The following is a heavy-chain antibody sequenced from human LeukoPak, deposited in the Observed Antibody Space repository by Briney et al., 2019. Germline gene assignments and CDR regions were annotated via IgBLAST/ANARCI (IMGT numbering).Heavy chain of an antibody. CDR1: GFTFSSYG. D-gene: IGHD3-22*01. Sequence: GGSLRLSCAASGFTFSSYGMSWVRQAPGKGLEWVSAISGSGGSTYYADSVKGRFTISRDNSKNTLYLQMNSLRAEDTAVYYCAKENYSYYYDSSGYPPHFDYWGQGTLVTVSS. J-gene: IGHJ4*02. CDR3: AKENYSYYYDSSGYPPHFDY. V-gene: IGHV3-23*01. CDR2: ISGSGGST.